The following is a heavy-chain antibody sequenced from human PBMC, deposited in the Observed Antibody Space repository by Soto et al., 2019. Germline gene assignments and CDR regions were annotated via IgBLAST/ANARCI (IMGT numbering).Heavy chain of an antibody. J-gene: IGHJ4*02. CDR3: ARALAWLRYTTYSSGWKGHY. CDR2: IWYDGSNK. V-gene: IGHV3-33*01. CDR1: GFTFSSYG. Sequence: GGSLRLSCAASGFTFSSYGMHWVRQAPGKGLEWVAVIWYDGSNKYYADSVKGRFTISRDNSKNTLYLQMNSLRAEDTAVYYCARALAWLRYTTYSSGWKGHYWGQGTLVTVSS. D-gene: IGHD6-19*01.